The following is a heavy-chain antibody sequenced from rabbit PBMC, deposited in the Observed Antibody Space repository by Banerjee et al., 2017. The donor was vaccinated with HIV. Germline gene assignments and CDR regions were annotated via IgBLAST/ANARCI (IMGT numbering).Heavy chain of an antibody. V-gene: IGHV1S40*01. Sequence: QSLEESGGCLVQPEGSLTLTCKASGFSFSSGYDMCWVRQAPGKGLEWIGCIYTGSGHTYYASWAKGRFTISKTSSTTVTLQMTSLTAADTATYFCARGGGYGGYNLWGPGTLVTVS. CDR1: GFSFSSGYD. D-gene: IGHD2-1*01. CDR3: ARGGGYGGYNL. CDR2: IYTGSGHT. J-gene: IGHJ4*01.